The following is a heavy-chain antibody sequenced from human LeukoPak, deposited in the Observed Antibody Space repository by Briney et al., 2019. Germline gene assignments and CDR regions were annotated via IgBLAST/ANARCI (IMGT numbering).Heavy chain of an antibody. J-gene: IGHJ5*02. V-gene: IGHV3-66*03. Sequence: GSVKVPCNASSYTITSYYNLCLRRDPGQGLQERVSLSPDSGETFYADAVKGRFTISRDNSKNTMYLQMNRLRVEDTAVYFCARDRAVTQDWVEFDPWGQGTLVTVSS. CDR1: SYTITSYY. CDR3: ARDRAVTQDWVEFDP. D-gene: IGHD4-17*01. CDR2: SPDSGET.